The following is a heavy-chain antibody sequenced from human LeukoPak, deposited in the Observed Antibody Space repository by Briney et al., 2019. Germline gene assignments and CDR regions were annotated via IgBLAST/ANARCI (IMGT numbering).Heavy chain of an antibody. V-gene: IGHV3-9*01. CDR2: ISWNSGSI. D-gene: IGHD6-6*01. J-gene: IGHJ4*02. Sequence: GGSLRLSCAASGFTFDDYAMHWVRQAPGKGLEWVSGISWNSGSIGYADSVKGRFTISRDNAKNSLYLQMNSLRAEDTALYYCAYSSSSAYAFDYWGQGTLVTVSP. CDR1: GFTFDDYA. CDR3: AYSSSSAYAFDY.